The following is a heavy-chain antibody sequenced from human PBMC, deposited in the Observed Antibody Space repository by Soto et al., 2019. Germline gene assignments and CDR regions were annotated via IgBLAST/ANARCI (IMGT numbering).Heavy chain of an antibody. CDR3: ANLYTTSSHFDS. J-gene: IGHJ4*02. Sequence: SGSTLVNPTQTLTLTCTFSGSSLSSSGVGVGWIRQPPGKALEWLALIYWDDDKRYSPSLKNRLTITQDTSKNQVVLTMTHMDPVDKGTYYCANLYTTSSHFDSWGQGAQVTV. CDR1: GSSLSSSGVG. V-gene: IGHV2-5*02. CDR2: IYWDDDK. D-gene: IGHD6-6*01.